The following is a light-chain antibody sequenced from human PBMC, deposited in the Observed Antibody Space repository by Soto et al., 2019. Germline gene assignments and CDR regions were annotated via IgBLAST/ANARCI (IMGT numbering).Light chain of an antibody. CDR2: KAS. CDR3: QHYNSYSEA. Sequence: DIQMTQSPSTLSGSVGDRVTITCRASQTISSWLAWYQQKPGKAPKLLIYKASTLKSGVPSRFSGSGSGTAFTLTISSLQPADFATYYCQHYNSYSEAFGQGTKVELK. V-gene: IGKV1-5*03. J-gene: IGKJ1*01. CDR1: QTISSW.